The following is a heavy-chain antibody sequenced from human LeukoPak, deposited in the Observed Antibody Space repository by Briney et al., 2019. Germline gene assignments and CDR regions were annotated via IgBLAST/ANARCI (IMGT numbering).Heavy chain of an antibody. D-gene: IGHD4-17*01. CDR1: GYTFTGYY. J-gene: IGHJ4*02. CDR3: ARGYGDYAPGFDC. V-gene: IGHV1-2*02. Sequence: ASVKVSCKASGYTFTGYYMHWVRQAPGQGLEWMGWINPNSGGTNYAQKFRGRVTMTRDTSISTAYMELSRLGSDDTAVYYCARGYGDYAPGFDCWGQGTLVTVSS. CDR2: INPNSGGT.